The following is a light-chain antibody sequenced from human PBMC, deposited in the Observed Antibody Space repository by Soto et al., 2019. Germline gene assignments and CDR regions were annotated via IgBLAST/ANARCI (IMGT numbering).Light chain of an antibody. CDR3: QQYGNSPHT. CDR2: GAS. J-gene: IGKJ2*01. V-gene: IGKV3-20*01. Sequence: EIVLTQSPGTLSLSPGERATLSCRASQSVNSNYLAWYQQKPGQVPRPLIYGASIRPAGVPARLSGSGSGTDFTLTIRSLEPEDYAVDYCQQYGNSPHTFGQGTKLEIK. CDR1: QSVNSNY.